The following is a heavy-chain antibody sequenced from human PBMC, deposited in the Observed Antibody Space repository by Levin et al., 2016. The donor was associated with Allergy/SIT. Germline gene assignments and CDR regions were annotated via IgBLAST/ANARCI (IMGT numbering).Heavy chain of an antibody. CDR2: VYYSGTT. Sequence: SETLSLTCTVSGGSISDYYWSWIRQPPGKGLEWIGYVYYSGTTNYSPSLKSRVTISVDTSKNQFSLKLTSVTTADTAVYYCARATAVAGSDYWGQGTLVTVSS. CDR1: GGSISDYY. V-gene: IGHV4-59*01. CDR3: ARATAVAGSDY. J-gene: IGHJ4*02. D-gene: IGHD6-19*01.